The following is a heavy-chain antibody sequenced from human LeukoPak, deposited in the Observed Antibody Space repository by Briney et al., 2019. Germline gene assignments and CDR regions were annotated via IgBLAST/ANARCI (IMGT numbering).Heavy chain of an antibody. V-gene: IGHV3-23*01. CDR1: GFTFSNYW. CDR3: AKQANYDILTGYFDY. Sequence: PGGSLRLSCAASGFTFSNYWMSWVRQAPGKGLKWVSAISGSGGSTYYAASVKGRFTISRDNSKNTLYLQMNSLRAEDTAVYYCAKQANYDILTGYFDYWGQGTLVTVSS. J-gene: IGHJ4*02. D-gene: IGHD3-9*01. CDR2: ISGSGGST.